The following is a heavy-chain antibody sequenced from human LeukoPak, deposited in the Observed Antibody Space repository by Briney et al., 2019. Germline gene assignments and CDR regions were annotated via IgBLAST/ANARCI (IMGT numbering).Heavy chain of an antibody. J-gene: IGHJ4*02. D-gene: IGHD6-19*01. V-gene: IGHV3-11*04. CDR2: ISSSGSTI. Sequence: PGGSLRLSCAASGFTFSDYYMSWIRQAPGKGLQWVSYISSSGSTIYYADSVKGRFTISRDNAKNSLYLQMNSLRAEDTAVYYCARPMQWLVQPDYWGQGTLVTVSS. CDR3: ARPMQWLVQPDY. CDR1: GFTFSDYY.